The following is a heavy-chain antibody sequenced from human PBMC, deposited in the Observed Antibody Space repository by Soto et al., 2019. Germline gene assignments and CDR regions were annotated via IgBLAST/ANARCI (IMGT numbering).Heavy chain of an antibody. Sequence: PSETLSLTCTVSGGSISSYYWSSIRQPPGKGLEWIGYIYNTGSTNYNPSLKSRVTISGDMSKNQFSLKLTSVTAADTALYYCARINTSGWYGSFDSWGQGTLVTVSS. V-gene: IGHV4-59*08. J-gene: IGHJ4*02. CDR2: IYNTGST. CDR3: ARINTSGWYGSFDS. D-gene: IGHD6-19*01. CDR1: GGSISSYY.